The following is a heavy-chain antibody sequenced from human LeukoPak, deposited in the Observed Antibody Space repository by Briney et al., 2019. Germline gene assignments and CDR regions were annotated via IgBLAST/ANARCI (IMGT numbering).Heavy chain of an antibody. J-gene: IGHJ4*02. V-gene: IGHV3-23*01. CDR3: AKTNGYYDL. D-gene: IGHD3-22*01. CDR2: ISGSGDKT. CDR1: GFTFSCNG. Sequence: PGGSLRLSCAASGFTFSCNGMSWVRKAPGKGLEWVSSISGSGDKTYYADSVKGRFTISRDNSKSTMYLQMNSLRAEDTAVYHCAKTNGYYDLWGQGTLVIVSS.